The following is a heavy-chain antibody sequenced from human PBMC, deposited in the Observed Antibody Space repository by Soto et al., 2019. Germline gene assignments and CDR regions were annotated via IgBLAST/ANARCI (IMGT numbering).Heavy chain of an antibody. V-gene: IGHV1-46*01. CDR1: GYTFTSYY. D-gene: IGHD3-22*01. CDR2: INPSGGST. Sequence: ASVKFCCKASGYTFTSYYMHWVRQAPGQGLEWMGIINPSGGSTSYAQKFQGRVTMTRDPSTSTVYMELSSLRSEDTAVYYCARDLEDSSGPYDAFDIWGQGTMVTVSS. CDR3: ARDLEDSSGPYDAFDI. J-gene: IGHJ3*02.